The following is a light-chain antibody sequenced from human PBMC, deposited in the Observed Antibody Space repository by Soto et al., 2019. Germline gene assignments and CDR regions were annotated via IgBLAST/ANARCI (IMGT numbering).Light chain of an antibody. CDR1: SSDVGGYNY. V-gene: IGLV2-11*01. J-gene: IGLJ2*01. Sequence: QSVLTQPRSVSGSPGQSVTISCTGTSSDVGGYNYVSWYQQHPGKAPKLMIYDVSKRPSGVPDRFSGSKSGNTASLTISGLQAEDEADYYCCSEAGSYILIFGGGTKLTVL. CDR2: DVS. CDR3: CSEAGSYILI.